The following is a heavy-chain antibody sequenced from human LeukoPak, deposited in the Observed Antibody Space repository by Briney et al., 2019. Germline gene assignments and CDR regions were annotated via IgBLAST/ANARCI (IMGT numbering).Heavy chain of an antibody. V-gene: IGHV4-30-2*01. D-gene: IGHD3-3*01. J-gene: IGHJ2*01. Sequence: SQTLSLTCAVSGGSISSGGYSLSWIRQPPGTGLEWIVYIYHSGSTYYNPSLKSRVTISVDRSKNRFSLKLSSVTAADTAVYYCARAEYDFWSGYHHWYFDLWGRGTLVTVSS. CDR1: GGSISSGGYS. CDR3: ARAEYDFWSGYHHWYFDL. CDR2: IYHSGST.